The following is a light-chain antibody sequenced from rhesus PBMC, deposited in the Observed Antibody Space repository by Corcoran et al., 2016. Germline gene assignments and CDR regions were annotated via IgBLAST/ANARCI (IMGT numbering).Light chain of an antibody. CDR1: QGISNN. J-gene: IGKJ1*01. V-gene: IGKV1-25*01. Sequence: DIQMTQSPSSPSASVGDRVTITCRASQGISNNLAWYQQKPGKVPKLLLYKASTLQSGIPSRFSGSVSGTDFTVTISSLQPEDFATYYCQHGYGILWTFGQGTKVEIK. CDR2: KAS. CDR3: QHGYGILWT.